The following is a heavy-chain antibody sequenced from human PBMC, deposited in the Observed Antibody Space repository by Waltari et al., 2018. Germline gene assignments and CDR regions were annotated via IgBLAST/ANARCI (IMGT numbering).Heavy chain of an antibody. CDR2: IYHSGST. Sequence: QVQLQESGPGLVKPSETLSLTCAVSGYSISSGDYWGWIRQPPGKGLEWIGTIYHSGSTYYNPSLKSRVTISVDTSKNHFSLRLTSVTAADTALYYCAREASLNWYFDLWGRGTLVTVSS. J-gene: IGHJ2*01. V-gene: IGHV4-38-2*02. CDR1: GYSISSGDY. CDR3: AREASLNWYFDL.